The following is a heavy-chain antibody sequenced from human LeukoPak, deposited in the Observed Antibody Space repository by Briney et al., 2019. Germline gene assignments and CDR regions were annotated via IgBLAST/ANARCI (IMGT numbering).Heavy chain of an antibody. J-gene: IGHJ3*02. D-gene: IGHD3-9*01. CDR3: ASSLYDILTGRTHDAFDI. CDR1: GGSISSYY. V-gene: IGHV4-59*08. CDR2: IYYSGST. Sequence: PSETLSLTCTVSGGSISSYYWSWIRQPPGKGLEWIGYIYYSGSTNYNPSLKSRVTISVDTSKNQFSLKLSSVTAADTAVYYCASSLYDILTGRTHDAFDIWGQGTMVTVSS.